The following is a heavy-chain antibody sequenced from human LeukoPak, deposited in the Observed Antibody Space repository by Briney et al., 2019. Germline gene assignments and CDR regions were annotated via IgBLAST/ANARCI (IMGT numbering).Heavy chain of an antibody. J-gene: IGHJ4*02. Sequence: KSGGSLRLSCAASGFTFSSYSMNWVRQAPGKGLEWVSTISSSSSYIYYADSVKGRFTISRDSAKNSLYLQMNSLRAEDTAVYYCAREDSSSSEFFWGQGTLVTVSS. CDR2: ISSSSSYI. CDR3: AREDSSSSEFF. D-gene: IGHD6-6*01. V-gene: IGHV3-21*01. CDR1: GFTFSSYS.